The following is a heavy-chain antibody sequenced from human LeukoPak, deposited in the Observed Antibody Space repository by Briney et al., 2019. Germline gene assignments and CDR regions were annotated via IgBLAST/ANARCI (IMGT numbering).Heavy chain of an antibody. Sequence: GGSLRLSCAASGFSVGSNYMNWVRQAPGKGLECVSVIFSRGSTYNADSVKGRFTISRHNSENTLYLQMNSLRVEDTAVYYCTSSSPTSYSDYWGQGTLVTVSS. J-gene: IGHJ4*02. V-gene: IGHV3-53*04. CDR3: TSSSPTSYSDY. CDR1: GFSVGSNY. CDR2: IFSRGST. D-gene: IGHD6-13*01.